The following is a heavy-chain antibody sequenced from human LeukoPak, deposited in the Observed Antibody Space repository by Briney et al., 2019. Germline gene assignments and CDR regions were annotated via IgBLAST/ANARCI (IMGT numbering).Heavy chain of an antibody. V-gene: IGHV4-31*03. CDR2: ICYSGST. D-gene: IGHD3-22*01. Sequence: SQTLSLTCTVSGGSISSGGYYWSWIRQHPGKGLEWIGYICYSGSTYYNPSLKSRVTISVDTSKNQFSLKLSSVTAADTAVYYCARWGSSGYFFDYWGQGTLVTVSS. CDR3: ARWGSSGYFFDY. J-gene: IGHJ4*02. CDR1: GGSISSGGYY.